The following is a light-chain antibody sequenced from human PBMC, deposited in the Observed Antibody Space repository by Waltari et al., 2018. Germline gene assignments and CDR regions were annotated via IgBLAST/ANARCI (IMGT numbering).Light chain of an antibody. CDR3: QQYGSSVLYT. J-gene: IGKJ2*01. CDR1: QSLTKRY. Sequence: VLTQSPGPLSLSPGERATLSCRASQSLTKRYLAWYQQKPGQAPRLLIYVASSRAAGIPDRFSGSGSGTDFTLTISRLEPEDFAVYYCQQYGSSVLYTFGQGTKLEIK. V-gene: IGKV3-20*01. CDR2: VAS.